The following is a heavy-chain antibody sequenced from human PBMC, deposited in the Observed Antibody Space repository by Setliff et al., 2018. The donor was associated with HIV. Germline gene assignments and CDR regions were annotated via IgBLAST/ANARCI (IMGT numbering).Heavy chain of an antibody. CDR3: ARLGGAINDGGSSLRLDF. CDR2: ISSSGTT. D-gene: IGHD5-12*01. J-gene: IGHJ4*02. CDR1: DDSFSNYD. V-gene: IGHV4-4*09. Sequence: SETLSLTCVVSDDSFSNYDRTWIRQSPGKALEWIGYISSSGTTNYNPSLRSRVTISMETSNTRFSLWLRSATAADTATYFCARLGGAINDGGSSLRLDFWGQGMLVTVSS.